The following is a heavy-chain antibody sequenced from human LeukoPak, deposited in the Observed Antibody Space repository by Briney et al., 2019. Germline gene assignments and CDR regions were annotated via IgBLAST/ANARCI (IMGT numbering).Heavy chain of an antibody. V-gene: IGHV1-2*02. CDR1: GYTFTGYY. CDR3: ARDRSGYSSRWYGDYFDY. D-gene: IGHD6-13*01. Sequence: ASVKVSCKASGYTFTGYYMHWVRQAPGQVLEWMGWINPNSGGTNYAQKFQSRVTMTRDTSISAAYMELSRLRSDDTAVYYCARDRSGYSSRWYGDYFDYWGQGTLVTVSS. CDR2: INPNSGGT. J-gene: IGHJ4*02.